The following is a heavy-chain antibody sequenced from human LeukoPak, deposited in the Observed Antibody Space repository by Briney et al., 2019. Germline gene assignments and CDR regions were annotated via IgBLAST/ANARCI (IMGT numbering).Heavy chain of an antibody. D-gene: IGHD1-14*01. Sequence: GGSLRLCCAASGFTFSNYAMSWVRQAPGKGLEWVSVISVSGGSTYYADSVKGRFTISRDNSKSTLYLQMNSLRAEDTAVYYCAKAQDEGILGTTFDYWGQGTLVTVSS. CDR2: ISVSGGST. CDR3: AKAQDEGILGTTFDY. CDR1: GFTFSNYA. J-gene: IGHJ4*02. V-gene: IGHV3-23*01.